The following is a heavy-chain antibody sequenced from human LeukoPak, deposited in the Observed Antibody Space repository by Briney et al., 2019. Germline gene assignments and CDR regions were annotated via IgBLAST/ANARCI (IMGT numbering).Heavy chain of an antibody. Sequence: SETLSLTCTVSGVSISSDSYFWTWIRQPAGKGLEWIGRIYTTGSTNYNPSLKSRVTISVDTSKNQFSLRLSSVTAADTAVYYCARGVSDFHYWGQGTLVTVSS. CDR2: IYTTGST. CDR3: ARGVSDFHY. V-gene: IGHV4-61*02. CDR1: GVSISSDSYF. J-gene: IGHJ4*02. D-gene: IGHD6-19*01.